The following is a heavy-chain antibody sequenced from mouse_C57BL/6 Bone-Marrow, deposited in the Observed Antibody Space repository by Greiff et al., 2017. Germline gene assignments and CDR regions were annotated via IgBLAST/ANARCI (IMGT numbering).Heavy chain of an antibody. CDR1: GFSLSTSNMG. D-gene: IGHD1-1*01. CDR3: AQWGLLLRSSYAMDY. J-gene: IGHJ4*01. V-gene: IGHV8-5*01. CDR2: IWWNDDK. Sequence: QVTLNVSGPGILQPSQTLRLTCSFSGFSLSTSNMGIGWIRQPSGKGLEWLAPIWWNDDKYYNPSLKSRLTISKDTSNNQVFLKITSVDTADTATYYCAQWGLLLRSSYAMDYWGQGTSVTVSS.